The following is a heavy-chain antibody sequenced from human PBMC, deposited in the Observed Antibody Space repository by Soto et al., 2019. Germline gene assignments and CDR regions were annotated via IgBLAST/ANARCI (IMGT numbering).Heavy chain of an antibody. D-gene: IGHD4-17*01. Sequence: EVRLVESGGGLVQPGGSLRLSCVVSGLTVSTNYISWVRQAPGKGLEWVSVMNSDGTTYYADSVKGRFTLSRDNSKNTVDLQMNTLRGEDTAVYYCARDRHYGDYIVDYWGQGTLVTVSS. CDR2: MNSDGTT. J-gene: IGHJ4*02. V-gene: IGHV3-66*01. CDR3: ARDRHYGDYIVDY. CDR1: GLTVSTNY.